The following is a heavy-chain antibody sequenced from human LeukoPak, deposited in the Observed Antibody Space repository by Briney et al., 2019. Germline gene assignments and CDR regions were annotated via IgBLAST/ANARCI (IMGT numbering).Heavy chain of an antibody. CDR2: IYSGGST. V-gene: IGHV3-53*01. J-gene: IGHJ3*02. CDR1: RFTFSSYG. CDR3: ARDRNDAFDI. Sequence: GGSLRLSCAASRFTFSSYGMNWVRQAPGKGLEWVSVIYSGGSTYYADSVKGRFTISRDNSKNTLYLQMNSLRAEDTAVYYCARDRNDAFDIWGQGTMVTVSS.